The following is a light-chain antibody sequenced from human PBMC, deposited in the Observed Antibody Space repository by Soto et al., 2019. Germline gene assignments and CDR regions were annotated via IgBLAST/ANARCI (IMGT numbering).Light chain of an antibody. CDR1: SSDVGGYNY. CDR2: EVS. J-gene: IGLJ1*01. V-gene: IGLV2-14*01. CDR3: SSYTSSSTRV. Sequence: QSVLTQPASVSGAPGQSSTISCTGTSSDVGGYNYVSWYQQHPGKAPKLMLYEVSNRPSGVSNRFSGSKSGNTASLTISGLQAEDEADYYCSSYTSSSTRVFGTGTKVTVL.